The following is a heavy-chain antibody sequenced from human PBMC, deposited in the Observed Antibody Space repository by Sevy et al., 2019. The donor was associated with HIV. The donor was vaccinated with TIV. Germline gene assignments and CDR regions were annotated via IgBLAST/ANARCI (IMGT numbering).Heavy chain of an antibody. CDR2: ISYDGSNK. V-gene: IGHV3-30-3*01. D-gene: IGHD6-13*01. J-gene: IGHJ4*02. CDR1: GFTFSIYA. CDR3: ARVRTNHSSSWHVWDY. Sequence: GGSLRLSCASSGFTFSIYAMHWVRQAPGKGLEWVALISYDGSNKYYADSVKGRFTISRDNSNNTVYLQMNSLRVDDTAVYYCARVRTNHSSSWHVWDYWGQGTLVTVSS.